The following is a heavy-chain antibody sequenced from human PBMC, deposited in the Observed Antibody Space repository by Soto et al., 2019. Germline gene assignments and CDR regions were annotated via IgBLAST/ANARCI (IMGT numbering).Heavy chain of an antibody. Sequence: SVKVSCKASGGTFSSYAISWVRQAPGQGLEWMGGIIPIFGTANYAQKFQGRVTITADESTSTAYMELSSLRSEDTAVYYCARGPVRIAARPLYNWFDPWGQGTLVTVSS. CDR1: GGTFSSYA. CDR2: IIPIFGTA. V-gene: IGHV1-69*13. D-gene: IGHD6-6*01. J-gene: IGHJ5*02. CDR3: ARGPVRIAARPLYNWFDP.